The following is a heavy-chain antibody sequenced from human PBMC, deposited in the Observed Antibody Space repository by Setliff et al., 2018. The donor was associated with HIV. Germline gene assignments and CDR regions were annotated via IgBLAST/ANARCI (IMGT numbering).Heavy chain of an antibody. J-gene: IGHJ4*02. V-gene: IGHV4-39*01. D-gene: IGHD2-15*01. CDR2: IYYSGST. CDR1: GGAISSRSYY. CDR3: ARLLVAGMLFDY. Sequence: SETLSLTCTVSGGAISSRSYYWGWIRQPPAKGLECIGNIYYSGSTSYNPSLKSRVTISVDTSKNQFSLKLSSVTAADTAVYYCARLLVAGMLFDYWGQGTLVNVSS.